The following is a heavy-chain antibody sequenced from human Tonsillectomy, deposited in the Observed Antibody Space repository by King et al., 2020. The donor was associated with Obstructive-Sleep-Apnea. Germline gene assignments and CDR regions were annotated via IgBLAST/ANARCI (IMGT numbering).Heavy chain of an antibody. J-gene: IGHJ4*02. D-gene: IGHD3-10*01. Sequence: VQLVESGGGLVQPGRSLRLSCAASGFTFDDYAMHWVRQAPGKGLEWVSGISWNSGSIGYADSVKGRFTISRDNAKNSLYLQMHSLRAEDTALYYCAKDISCCVDTMVRGASQLFDYWGQGTLVTVSS. CDR2: ISWNSGSI. V-gene: IGHV3-9*01. CDR3: AKDISCCVDTMVRGASQLFDY. CDR1: GFTFDDYA.